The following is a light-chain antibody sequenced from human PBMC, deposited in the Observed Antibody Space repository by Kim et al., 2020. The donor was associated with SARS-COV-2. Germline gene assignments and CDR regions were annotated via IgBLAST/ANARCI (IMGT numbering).Light chain of an antibody. Sequence: QSVLTQPPSASGTPGQRVTMSCSGTNSNVGSNTVSWYYHLPGTAPKLLMYTNTTRPSGVPDRISGSTSGTSASLAINGLRSEDEADYYCSAWDDSRNGVVFGGGTQLTVL. V-gene: IGLV1-44*01. CDR3: SAWDDSRNGVV. J-gene: IGLJ3*02. CDR1: NSNVGSNT. CDR2: TNT.